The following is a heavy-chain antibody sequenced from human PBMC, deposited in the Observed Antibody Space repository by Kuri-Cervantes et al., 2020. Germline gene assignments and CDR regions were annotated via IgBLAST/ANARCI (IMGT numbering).Heavy chain of an antibody. Sequence: SETLSLTCTVSGGSISSYYWSWIRQPAGKGLEWMGRIYTSGSTNYNPSLKIRVTISVDKSKNQFSLKLSSVTAADTAVYYCAGDRYDSSGYRYWYFDLWGRGTLVTVSS. CDR3: AGDRYDSSGYRYWYFDL. CDR1: GGSISSYY. V-gene: IGHV4-4*07. CDR2: IYTSGST. J-gene: IGHJ2*01. D-gene: IGHD3-22*01.